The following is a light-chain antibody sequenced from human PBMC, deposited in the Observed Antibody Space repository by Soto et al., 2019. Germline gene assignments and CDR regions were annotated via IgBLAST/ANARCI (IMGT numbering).Light chain of an antibody. CDR2: DVS. V-gene: IGLV2-14*01. CDR1: SSDVGGYNY. CDR3: SSYTSSSTLSTYV. Sequence: QSVLTQPDSVSGAPGQSITISCTGTSSDVGGYNYVSWYQHHPGKAPKLMIYDVSNRPSGVSNRFSGSKSGNTATLIISGLHAEDEDDHYCSSYTSSSTLSTYVFGTGTKVTVL. J-gene: IGLJ1*01.